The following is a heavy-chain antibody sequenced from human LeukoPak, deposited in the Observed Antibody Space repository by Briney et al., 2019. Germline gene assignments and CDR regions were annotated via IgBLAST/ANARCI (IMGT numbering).Heavy chain of an antibody. V-gene: IGHV4-34*01. CDR2: INHSGST. J-gene: IGHJ4*02. D-gene: IGHD6-19*01. Sequence: PSETLSLTCAVYGGSFSGYYWSWIRQPPGKGLEWIGEINHSGSTNYNPSLKSRVTISVDTSKNQFSLNLSSVTAADTAVYYCARGNWSSGWYFDYWGQGTLVTVSS. CDR3: ARGNWSSGWYFDY. CDR1: GGSFSGYY.